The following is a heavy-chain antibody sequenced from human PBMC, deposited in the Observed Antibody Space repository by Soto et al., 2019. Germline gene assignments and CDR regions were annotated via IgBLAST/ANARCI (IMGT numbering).Heavy chain of an antibody. CDR2: IYYSVST. V-gene: IGHV4-39*01. CDR1: GCSISSSSYY. Sequence: PSETLSLTCAVSGCSISSSSYYWGWIRQPPGQGLEWIGSIYYSVSTYYNPSLKSRVTISVDTSKNQFSLKLSSVNAADTAVYYCARQAQYSGSYSDPGADYWGQGTLVTVYS. CDR3: ARQAQYSGSYSDPGADY. J-gene: IGHJ4*02. D-gene: IGHD1-26*01.